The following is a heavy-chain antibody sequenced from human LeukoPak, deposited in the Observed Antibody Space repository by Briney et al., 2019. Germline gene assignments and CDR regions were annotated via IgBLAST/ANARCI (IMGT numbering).Heavy chain of an antibody. Sequence: PGGSLRLSCVASGFIFGDYWMRWVRQAPGKGLEWVAVIWYDGSNKYYADSVKGRFTISRDNSKNTLYLQMNSLRAEDTAVYYCARDRGSGWYYFDYWGQGTLVTVSS. J-gene: IGHJ4*02. D-gene: IGHD6-19*01. CDR2: IWYDGSNK. CDR3: ARDRGSGWYYFDY. CDR1: GFIFGDYW. V-gene: IGHV3-33*08.